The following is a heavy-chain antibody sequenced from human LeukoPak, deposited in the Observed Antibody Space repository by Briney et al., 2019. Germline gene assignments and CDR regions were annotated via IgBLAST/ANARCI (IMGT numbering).Heavy chain of an antibody. V-gene: IGHV4-59*08. CDR3: ARSPAGYDILTGYYMGAWDY. CDR2: IYYSGST. D-gene: IGHD3-9*01. CDR1: GGSISSYY. J-gene: IGHJ4*02. Sequence: SETLSLTCTVSGGSISSYYWSWIRQPPGKGLEWIGYIYYSGSTNYNPSLKSRVTISVDTSKNQFSLKLSSVTAADTAVYYCARSPAGYDILTGYYMGAWDYWGQGTLVTVSS.